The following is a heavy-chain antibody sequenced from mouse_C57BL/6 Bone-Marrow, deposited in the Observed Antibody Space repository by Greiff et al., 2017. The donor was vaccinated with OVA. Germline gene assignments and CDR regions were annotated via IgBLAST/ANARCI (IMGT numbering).Heavy chain of an antibody. D-gene: IGHD1-1*01. CDR2: IYPRSGNT. V-gene: IGHV1-81*01. CDR3: AREGYYYGSRSWFAY. Sequence: VKLQESGAELARPGASVKLSCKASGYTFTSYGISWVKQRTGQGLEWIGEIYPRSGNTYYNEKFKGKATLTADKSSSTAYMELRSLTSEDSAVYFCAREGYYYGSRSWFAYWGQGTLVTVSA. CDR1: GYTFTSYG. J-gene: IGHJ3*01.